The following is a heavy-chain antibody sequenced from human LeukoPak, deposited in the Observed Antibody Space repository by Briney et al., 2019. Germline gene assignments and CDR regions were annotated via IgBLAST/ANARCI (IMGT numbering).Heavy chain of an antibody. CDR1: GFTFSSYG. CDR3: AKDRYCSGGSCYYDAFDI. D-gene: IGHD2-15*01. J-gene: IGHJ3*02. V-gene: IGHV3-30*02. CDR2: IWYDGGNK. Sequence: PGGSLRLSCAASGFTFSSYGMHWVRQAPGKGLEWVAVIWYDGGNKYYADSVKGRFTISRDNSKNTLYLQMNSLRAEDTAMNYCAKDRYCSGGSCYYDAFDIWGQGTMVTVSS.